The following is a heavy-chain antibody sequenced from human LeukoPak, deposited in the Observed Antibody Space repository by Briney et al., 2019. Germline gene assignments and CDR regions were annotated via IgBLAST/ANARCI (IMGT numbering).Heavy chain of an antibody. V-gene: IGHV4-59*01. D-gene: IGHD3-22*01. Sequence: PSETLSLTCTVSGGSISSYYWSWIRQPPGKGLEWIGYIYYSGRTNYNPSSKSRVTISVDTSKNQFSLKLSSVTAADTAVYYCAREDYYDSSGYYWGAFDIWGQGTMVTVSS. CDR2: IYYSGRT. CDR3: AREDYYDSSGYYWGAFDI. CDR1: GGSISSYY. J-gene: IGHJ3*02.